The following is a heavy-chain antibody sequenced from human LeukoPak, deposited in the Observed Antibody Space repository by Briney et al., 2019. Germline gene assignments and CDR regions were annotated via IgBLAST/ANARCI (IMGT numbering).Heavy chain of an antibody. CDR1: GFTFSSYS. CDR2: ISSSSSYI. D-gene: IGHD2-15*01. Sequence: PGGSLRLSCAASGFTFSSYSMNWVRQAPGKGLEWVSSISSSSSYIYYADSVKGRFTISRDNAKNSLYLQMNSLRAEDTAVYYCARGPRPFLGAVVAATFVFDYWGLGTLVTVSS. V-gene: IGHV3-21*01. J-gene: IGHJ4*02. CDR3: ARGPRPFLGAVVAATFVFDY.